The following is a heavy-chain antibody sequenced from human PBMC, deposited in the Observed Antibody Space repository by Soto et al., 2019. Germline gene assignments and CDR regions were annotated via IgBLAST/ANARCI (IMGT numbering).Heavy chain of an antibody. J-gene: IGHJ6*02. CDR3: AKLKGGLGRFYGMDA. V-gene: IGHV3-23*04. D-gene: IGHD3-3*01. CDR2: ISSGGGST. Sequence: DEQLVESGGGSLQPGGSLRLSCAASGFSFRNYAMTWVRQSPGKGLEWVSLISSGGGSTDYADSVKGRFTISGDNSQNMLFLQMTGLRGDDTALYYCAKLKGGLGRFYGMDAWGQGTMVIVSS. CDR1: GFSFRNYA.